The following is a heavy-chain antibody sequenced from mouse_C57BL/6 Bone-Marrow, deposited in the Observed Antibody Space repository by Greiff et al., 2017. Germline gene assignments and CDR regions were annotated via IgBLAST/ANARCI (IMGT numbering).Heavy chain of an antibody. CDR2: IDPSDSYT. V-gene: IGHV1-59*01. CDR1: GYTFTSYW. J-gene: IGHJ2*01. CDR3: ARYYYRSSYDLDY. D-gene: IGHD1-1*01. Sequence: VQLQQPGAELVRPGPSVKLSCTASGYTFTSYWMHWVKQRPGQGLEWIGVIDPSDSYTNYNPKFKGKATLTVDTSSNTVYMQLSSLPSEYSAVYFCARYYYRSSYDLDYWGQGTTLTVSS.